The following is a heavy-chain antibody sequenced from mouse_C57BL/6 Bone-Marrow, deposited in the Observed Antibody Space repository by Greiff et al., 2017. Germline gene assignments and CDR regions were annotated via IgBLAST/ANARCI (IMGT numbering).Heavy chain of an antibody. Sequence: VQLQQSGPGLVQPSQSLSITCTVSGFSLTSYGVHWVRQSPGKGLEWLGVIWRGGSTDYNAAFMSRLSITKDNSKSQVFFKMNSLQADDTAIYYCAKNRDYGSSSYAMDYWGQGTSVTVSS. CDR3: AKNRDYGSSSYAMDY. J-gene: IGHJ4*01. D-gene: IGHD1-1*01. V-gene: IGHV2-5*01. CDR1: GFSLTSYG. CDR2: IWRGGST.